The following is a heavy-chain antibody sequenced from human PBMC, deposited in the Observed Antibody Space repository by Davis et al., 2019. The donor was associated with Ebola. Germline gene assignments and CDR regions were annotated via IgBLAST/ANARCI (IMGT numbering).Heavy chain of an antibody. V-gene: IGHV1-46*01. Sequence: ASVKVSCKASGYTFTKYYMHWVRQAPGQGLEWMGIINPDGGGTNYAPKFRDRVAMTTDTSTSTIYMELTSLRSDDTAVYYCARTTTDFGVAGSRHDAFDFWGQGTTVTISS. CDR1: GYTFTKYY. CDR2: INPDGGGT. J-gene: IGHJ3*01. D-gene: IGHD3-3*01. CDR3: ARTTTDFGVAGSRHDAFDF.